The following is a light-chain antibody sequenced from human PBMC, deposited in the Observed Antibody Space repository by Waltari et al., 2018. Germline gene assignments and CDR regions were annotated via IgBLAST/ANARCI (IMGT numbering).Light chain of an antibody. CDR3: QQYSTPYT. CDR1: QSVRDKY. V-gene: IGKV3-20*01. J-gene: IGKJ2*01. CDR2: DAS. Sequence: ETVLTQSPGTLSLSPGERATLSCRASQSVRDKYLAWDQQKPGQAPRLLIYDASSRATGIPDRFSGSGSGTDFTLTISRLEPEDFAVYYCQQYSTPYTFGQGTKLE.